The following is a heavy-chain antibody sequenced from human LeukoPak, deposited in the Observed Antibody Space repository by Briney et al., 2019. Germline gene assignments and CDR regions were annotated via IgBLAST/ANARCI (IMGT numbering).Heavy chain of an antibody. CDR1: GGSFSGYY. V-gene: IGHV4-34*01. CDR2: INHSGST. CDR3: ARDNYDFWSGSSYGMDV. J-gene: IGHJ6*02. Sequence: SETLSLTCAVYGGSFSGYYWSWIRQPPGKGLEWIGEINHSGSTNYNPSPKSRVTISVDTSKNQFSLKLSSVTAADTAVYYCARDNYDFWSGSSYGMDVWGQGTTVTVSS. D-gene: IGHD3-3*01.